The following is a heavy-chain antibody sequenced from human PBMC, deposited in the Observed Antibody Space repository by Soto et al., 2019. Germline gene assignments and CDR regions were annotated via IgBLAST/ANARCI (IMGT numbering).Heavy chain of an antibody. V-gene: IGHV1-24*01. CDR3: AKVTMVRAKPDYGMDV. CDR1: GYTLTELS. CDR2: FDPEDGET. J-gene: IGHJ6*02. Sequence: GASVKVSCKVSGYTLTELSMHWVRQAPGKGLEWMGGFDPEDGETIYAQKFQGRVTMTEDTSTDTAYMELSSLRSEDTAVYYCAKVTMVRAKPDYGMDVWGQGTTVTVSS. D-gene: IGHD3-10*01.